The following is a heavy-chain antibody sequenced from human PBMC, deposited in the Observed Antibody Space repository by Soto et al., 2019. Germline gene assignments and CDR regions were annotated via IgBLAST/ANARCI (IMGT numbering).Heavy chain of an antibody. V-gene: IGHV4-59*01. D-gene: IGHD3-22*01. Sequence: KASETLSLTCTVSGGSISSYYWSWIRQPPGKGLEWIGYIYYSGSTNYNPSLKSRVTISVDTSKNQFSLKLSSVTAADTAVYYCARARYYDSSGYLHFDYWGRGTLVTVSS. CDR2: IYYSGST. CDR3: ARARYYDSSGYLHFDY. J-gene: IGHJ4*02. CDR1: GGSISSYY.